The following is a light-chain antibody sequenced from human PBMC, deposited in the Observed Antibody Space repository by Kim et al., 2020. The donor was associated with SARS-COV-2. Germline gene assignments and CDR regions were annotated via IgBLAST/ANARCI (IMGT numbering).Light chain of an antibody. J-gene: IGLJ3*02. CDR3: QAWDSSTSWV. Sequence: VAAGQTASITCSGDKLGDKYACWYQQKPGQSPVLVIYQDSKRPSGIPERFSGSNSGNTATLTISGTQAMDEADYYCQAWDSSTSWVFGGGTQLTV. V-gene: IGLV3-1*01. CDR2: QDS. CDR1: KLGDKY.